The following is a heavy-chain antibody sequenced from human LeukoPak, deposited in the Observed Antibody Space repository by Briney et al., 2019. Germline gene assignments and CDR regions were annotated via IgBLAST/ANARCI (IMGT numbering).Heavy chain of an antibody. V-gene: IGHV4-4*07. Sequence: PSETLSLTCTVSGGSISNYHWSWIRQPAGKGLEWISQIHTSGSTNYNPPLKSRATMSIDTPENQHSLTIRSVTAADTAVYYCARRDISSGWSFDYWVQGILVTVSS. CDR3: ARRDISSGWSFDY. CDR1: GGSISNYH. J-gene: IGHJ4*02. CDR2: IHTSGST. D-gene: IGHD6-19*01.